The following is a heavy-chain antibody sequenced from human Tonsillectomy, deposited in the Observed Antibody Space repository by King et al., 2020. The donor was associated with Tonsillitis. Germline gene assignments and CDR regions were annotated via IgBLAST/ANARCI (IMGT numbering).Heavy chain of an antibody. J-gene: IGHJ3*02. Sequence: HVTLTESGPVLVKPTETLTLTCTVSGFSLSNARMGVSWIRQPPGKALEWLAHIFSNDEKSYSTSLKSRLTISKDTSKSQVVLTMTNMDPVDTATYYCARFFVDTAMVGAFDIWGQGTMVTVSS. CDR3: ARFFVDTAMVGAFDI. V-gene: IGHV2-26*01. CDR2: IFSNDEK. CDR1: GFSLSNARMG. D-gene: IGHD5-18*01.